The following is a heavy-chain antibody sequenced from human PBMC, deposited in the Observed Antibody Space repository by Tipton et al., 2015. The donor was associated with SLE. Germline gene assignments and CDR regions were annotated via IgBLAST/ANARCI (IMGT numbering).Heavy chain of an antibody. V-gene: IGHV3-30*04. J-gene: IGHJ4*02. CDR3: AKGTTDIDW. Sequence: RSLRLSCGGSGFSFSVYGLHWVRQAPGKGLEWLAFIGYDGNTEVYADSVKGRFTVSRDISKNMLYLQMNSLRDEDTAFYYCAKGTTDIDWWGQGTLVTVSS. CDR1: GFSFSVYG. D-gene: IGHD1-1*01. CDR2: IGYDGNTE.